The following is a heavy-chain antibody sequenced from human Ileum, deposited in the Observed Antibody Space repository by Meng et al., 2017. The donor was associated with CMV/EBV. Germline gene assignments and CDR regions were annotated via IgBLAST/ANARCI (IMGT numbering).Heavy chain of an antibody. Sequence: GGSLRLSCAASGFTFSSYSMNWVRQAPGKGLEWVSYISSSSSTIYYADSVKGRFTISRDNAKNSLYLQMNSLRAEDTAVYYCARDRGVVPAALGYYGMDFWGQGTTVTVSS. CDR1: GFTFSSYS. CDR3: ARDRGVVPAALGYYGMDF. D-gene: IGHD2-2*01. J-gene: IGHJ6*02. V-gene: IGHV3-48*04. CDR2: ISSSSSTI.